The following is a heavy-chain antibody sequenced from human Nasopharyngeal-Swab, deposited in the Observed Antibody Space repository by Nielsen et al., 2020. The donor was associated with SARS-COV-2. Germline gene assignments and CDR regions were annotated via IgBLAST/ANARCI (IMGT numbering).Heavy chain of an antibody. D-gene: IGHD4-17*01. V-gene: IGHV1-2*06. J-gene: IGHJ4*02. CDR3: ARISTVTTSSLFDY. Sequence: WVRQAPGQGLEWMGRINPNSGGTNYAQKFQGRVTMTRDTSISTAYMELSRLRSDDTAVYYCARISTVTTSSLFDYWGQGTLVTVSS. CDR2: INPNSGGT.